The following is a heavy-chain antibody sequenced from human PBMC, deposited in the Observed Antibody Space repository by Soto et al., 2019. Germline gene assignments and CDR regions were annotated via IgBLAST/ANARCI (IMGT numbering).Heavy chain of an antibody. CDR3: AKDASGYDYGTYYGMEV. CDR2: ISYDGSNK. Sequence: VGSLRLSCASSVFTFSSYGMHCVRHSPGKWLEWVAVISYDGSNKYYADSVKGRFTISRDNSKNTLYLQMNSLRAEDTAVYYCAKDASGYDYGTYYGMEVWGQGTTVIVSS. D-gene: IGHD5-12*01. J-gene: IGHJ6*01. CDR1: VFTFSSYG. V-gene: IGHV3-30*18.